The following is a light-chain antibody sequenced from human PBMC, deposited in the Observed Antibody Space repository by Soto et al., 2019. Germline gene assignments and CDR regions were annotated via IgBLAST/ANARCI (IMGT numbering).Light chain of an antibody. V-gene: IGLV1-51*01. CDR3: GSWDSSLSAYV. J-gene: IGLJ1*01. CDR2: DDN. Sequence: QSVLTQPPSVAAAPGQKVTISCSASRSNIGGNSVSWYQQLPGTAPKLLIYDDNKRPSGIPDRFSGSKSGTSATLGITGFQTGDEADYYCGSWDSSLSAYVFGTGTKVTVL. CDR1: RSNIGGNS.